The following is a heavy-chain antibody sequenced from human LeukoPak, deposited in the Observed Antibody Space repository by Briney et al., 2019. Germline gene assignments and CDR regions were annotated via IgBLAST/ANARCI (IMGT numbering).Heavy chain of an antibody. CDR1: GFTFSSYS. CDR2: IISSGTYI. CDR3: ARDGDILTGYYFDY. Sequence: GGSLRPSCAASGFTFSSYSMNWVRQAPGKGLEWVSSIISSGTYIYYADSVKGRFTISRDNARNSLSLQMNSLRAEDTAVSYCARDGDILTGYYFDYWGQGTLVTVSS. J-gene: IGHJ4*02. D-gene: IGHD3-9*01. V-gene: IGHV3-21*01.